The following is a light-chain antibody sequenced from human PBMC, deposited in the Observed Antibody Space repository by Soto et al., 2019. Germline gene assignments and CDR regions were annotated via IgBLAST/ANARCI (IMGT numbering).Light chain of an antibody. J-gene: IGLJ3*02. CDR2: EVS. V-gene: IGLV2-18*02. Sequence: QSALTQPPSVSGSPGQSVAISCTGTNSDVGGYNRVSWYQQHPGTAPKLIIYEVSDRPSGVTDRFSGSKSGNTASLTISGLQAEDEADYYCSSYTSSNSWVFGGGTKLTVL. CDR1: NSDVGGYNR. CDR3: SSYTSSNSWV.